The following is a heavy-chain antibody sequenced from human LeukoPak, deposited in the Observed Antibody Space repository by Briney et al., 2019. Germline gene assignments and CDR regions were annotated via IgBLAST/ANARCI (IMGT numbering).Heavy chain of an antibody. Sequence: GGSLRLSCAASGFTFSDYYMSWIRQAPGKGLEWVSYISSSGSTIYYADSVKGRFTISRDNAKNSLYLQMNSLRAEDTAVYYCARDPAITGTPRPPLDYWGQGTLVTVSS. CDR1: GFTFSDYY. V-gene: IGHV3-11*01. CDR3: ARDPAITGTPRPPLDY. D-gene: IGHD1-7*01. CDR2: ISSSGSTI. J-gene: IGHJ4*02.